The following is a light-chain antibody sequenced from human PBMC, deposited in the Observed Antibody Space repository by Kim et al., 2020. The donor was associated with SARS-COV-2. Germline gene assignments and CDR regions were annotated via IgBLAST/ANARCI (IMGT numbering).Light chain of an antibody. Sequence: GERVPITCSGGSSNMGNKPGRGYQQVPGTAPKLHIHRTDQRPSGVPDRFAGSKSGTAASLAISGLQSADEADYYCATWGDSQNGWVFGGGTKLTVL. CDR2: RTD. CDR3: ATWGDSQNGWV. V-gene: IGLV1-44*01. J-gene: IGLJ3*02. CDR1: SSNMGNKP.